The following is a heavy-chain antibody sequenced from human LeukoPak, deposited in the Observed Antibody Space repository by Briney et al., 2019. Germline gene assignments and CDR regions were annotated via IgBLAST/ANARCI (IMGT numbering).Heavy chain of an antibody. Sequence: PGGSLRLSCAASGFTFDDYAMHWVRQAPGKGLEWVSGISWNSGSIGYADSVKGRFTISRDNAKNSLYLQMNSPRAEDTAVYYCARDLGVATIWGYDAFDIWGQGTMVTVSS. D-gene: IGHD5-12*01. J-gene: IGHJ3*02. CDR1: GFTFDDYA. CDR2: ISWNSGSI. V-gene: IGHV3-9*01. CDR3: ARDLGVATIWGYDAFDI.